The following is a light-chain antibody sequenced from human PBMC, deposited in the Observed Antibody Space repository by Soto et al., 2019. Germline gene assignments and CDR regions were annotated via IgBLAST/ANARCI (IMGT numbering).Light chain of an antibody. CDR2: GAS. Sequence: EIVLTQSPGTLSLSPGERATLSCRASHAVTNNFLAWYQQKPGQAPRLVIYGASSRPAGIPDRFSGSGAGTDFTLSISRLEPEDLAVYFCQQYGTSPGTCGQGTKREIK. CDR3: QQYGTSPGT. CDR1: HAVTNNF. J-gene: IGKJ2*01. V-gene: IGKV3-20*01.